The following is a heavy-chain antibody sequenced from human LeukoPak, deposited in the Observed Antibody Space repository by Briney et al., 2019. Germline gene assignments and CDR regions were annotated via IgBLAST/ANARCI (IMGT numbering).Heavy chain of an antibody. J-gene: IGHJ4*02. CDR1: GFTFSSYA. CDR3: AKAPPQQWLLSYYFDF. V-gene: IGHV3-23*01. D-gene: IGHD6-19*01. Sequence: GGSLTLSCAASGFTFSSYAMNWVRQAPGKGLEWVSGISGSGGTTYYADSVKGRFTISRDNSKNTFNLQMNSLRAEDTAVYYCAKAPPQQWLLSYYFDFWGQGTLVTVSS. CDR2: ISGSGGTT.